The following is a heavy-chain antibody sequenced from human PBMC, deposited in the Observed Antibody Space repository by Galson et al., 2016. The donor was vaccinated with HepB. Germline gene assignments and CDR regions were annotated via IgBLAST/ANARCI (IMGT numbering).Heavy chain of an antibody. Sequence: SLRLSCAASGFTFYSYAMSWVRQAPGKGLEWVAVISTDAINKYYADSVRGRFTISRDDPKNTLYLQMNSLRPEDAAVYYCARPRASNYYYYGMDVWGQGTTVAVSS. CDR2: ISTDAINK. D-gene: IGHD2-2*01. V-gene: IGHV3-30*03. CDR1: GFTFYSYA. CDR3: ARPRASNYYYYGMDV. J-gene: IGHJ6*02.